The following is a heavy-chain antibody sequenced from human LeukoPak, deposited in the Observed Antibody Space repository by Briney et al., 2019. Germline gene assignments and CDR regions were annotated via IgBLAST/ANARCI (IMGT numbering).Heavy chain of an antibody. J-gene: IGHJ4*02. V-gene: IGHV3-33*01. CDR1: GLIFSGYG. D-gene: IGHD3-10*01. CDR2: IWYDGSNK. Sequence: SLRLSCAASGLIFSGYGMHWVRQAPGKGLEWVAVIWYDGSNKYYTDSVKGRFTISKDNSENTLYLQMNSLRVEDTAVYYCARWGSGKSFDYWGQGTLVTVSS. CDR3: ARWGSGKSFDY.